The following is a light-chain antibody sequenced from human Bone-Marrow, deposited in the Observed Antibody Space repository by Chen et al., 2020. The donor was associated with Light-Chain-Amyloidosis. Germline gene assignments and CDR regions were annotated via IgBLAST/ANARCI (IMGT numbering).Light chain of an antibody. Sequence: EIVFTHSPPPLSFSPGERATLSCRASQSVSSYLAWYQQKPGQAPRLLIYDASNRATGIPARFSGSGSGTDFTLTISSLEPEDFAVYYCQQRSNWLITFGQGTRLEIK. CDR2: DAS. J-gene: IGKJ5*01. V-gene: IGKV3-11*01. CDR3: QQRSNWLIT. CDR1: QSVSSY.